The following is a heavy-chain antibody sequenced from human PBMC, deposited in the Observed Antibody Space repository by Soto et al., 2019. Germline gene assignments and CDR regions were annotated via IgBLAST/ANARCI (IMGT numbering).Heavy chain of an antibody. CDR2: ISSSTI. Sequence: GGSLRLSCAASGFTFSTYSMNWVRQAPGKGLEWVSSISSSTIYYADSVKGRFTISRDNVQNSLYLQMHSLRAEDTAVYYCARERGSGWTFDYWGQGTLVTVSS. CDR3: ARERGSGWTFDY. D-gene: IGHD6-19*01. V-gene: IGHV3-48*01. CDR1: GFTFSTYS. J-gene: IGHJ4*02.